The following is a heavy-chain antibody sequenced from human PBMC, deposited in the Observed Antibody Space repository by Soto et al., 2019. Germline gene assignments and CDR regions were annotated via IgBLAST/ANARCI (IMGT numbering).Heavy chain of an antibody. J-gene: IGHJ5*01. CDR2: IGTDNGRT. Sequence: QVQLVQSGPEVKKPGASVKVSCKASGYNFIKYGVSWVRQAPGQGLEWVGWIGTDNGRTNYAQKFQGRVTMTTDTSTGTIYTELRSLRSDDTAVYYCTSGEGWFDSWGQGSLVTVSS. CDR1: GYNFIKYG. V-gene: IGHV1-18*04. CDR3: TSGEGWFDS.